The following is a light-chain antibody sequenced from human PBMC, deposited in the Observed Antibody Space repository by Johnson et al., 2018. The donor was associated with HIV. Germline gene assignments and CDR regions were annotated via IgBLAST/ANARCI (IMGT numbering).Light chain of an antibody. V-gene: IGLV1-51*02. CDR1: SSNIGNVY. CDR3: GTWDSSLSAGGV. Sequence: SVLTQPPSVSAAPGQKVTISCSGNSSNIGNVYVCWYQQLPGTAPKLLIYENNKRPSGIPDRFSGSKSGTSATLGITGLQTGDEADYYCGTWDSSLSAGGVFGTGTKVTVL. CDR2: ENN. J-gene: IGLJ1*01.